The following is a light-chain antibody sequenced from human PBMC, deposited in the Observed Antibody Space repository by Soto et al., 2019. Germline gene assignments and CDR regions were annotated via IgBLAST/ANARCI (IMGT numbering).Light chain of an antibody. CDR2: RSD. CDR1: SSNIGSNH. V-gene: IGLV1-47*01. CDR3: SARDDSLSGVV. Sequence: QSALTQPPSTSGTPGQRVTISCSGSSSNIGSNHVYWYQQFPGMAPKLLMYRSDQLPTGVPDRFSGSKSGTSASLAISGRRSDDAADYYCSARDDSLSGVVFGGGTKLTVL. J-gene: IGLJ2*01.